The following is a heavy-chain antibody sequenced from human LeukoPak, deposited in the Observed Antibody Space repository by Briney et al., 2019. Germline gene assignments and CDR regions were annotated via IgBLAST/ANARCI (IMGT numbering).Heavy chain of an antibody. V-gene: IGHV1-69*05. D-gene: IGHD6-13*01. J-gene: IGHJ3*02. CDR3: ARDFDPYSSSWYQGAFDI. CDR2: IIPIFGTA. CDR1: GGTFSSYA. Sequence: SVKVSCKASGGTFSSYAISWVRQAPGQGLEWMGGIIPIFGTANYAQKFQGRVTITTDESTSTAYMELSSLRSEDTAVYYCARDFDPYSSSWYQGAFDIWGQGTMVTVSS.